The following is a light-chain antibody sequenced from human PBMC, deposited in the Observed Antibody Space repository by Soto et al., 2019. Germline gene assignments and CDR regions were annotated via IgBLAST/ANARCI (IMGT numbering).Light chain of an antibody. V-gene: IGKV3-15*01. CDR2: GAS. Sequence: EIVMTQSPATLSVSPGERATLSCRASQSVSSNLAWYQQKPGQAPRLLIYGASTRATGIPARFSGSGSGTDFTLIIISLLSEDFAVYYCQQYNNWPRTFGQGTKVDIK. J-gene: IGKJ1*01. CDR1: QSVSSN. CDR3: QQYNNWPRT.